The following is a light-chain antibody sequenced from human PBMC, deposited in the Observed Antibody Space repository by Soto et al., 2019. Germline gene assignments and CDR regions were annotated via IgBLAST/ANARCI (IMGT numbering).Light chain of an antibody. J-gene: IGLJ1*01. CDR3: SSYTSSSTLNYV. CDR1: SSDVVGYNY. CDR2: DVS. V-gene: IGLV2-14*01. Sequence: QSALTQPASGSGSPGQSITISCTGTSSDVVGYNYVSWYQQHPGKAPKLMFYDVSNRPSGASNRFSGSKSGNTASLTISGLQAEDEADYYCSSYTSSSTLNYVFGTGTKVTVL.